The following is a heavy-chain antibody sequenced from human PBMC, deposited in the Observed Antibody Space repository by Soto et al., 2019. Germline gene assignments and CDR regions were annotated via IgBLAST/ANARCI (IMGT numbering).Heavy chain of an antibody. CDR2: IYYSGST. D-gene: IGHD2-15*01. V-gene: IGHV4-39*01. CDR3: ARHGRLGYCSGGRCEGG. CDR1: GGSISSSSYY. Sequence: LSLTCTVSGGSISSSSYYWGWIRQPPGKGLEWIGSIYYSGSTYYNPSLKSRVTISVDTSKNQFSLKLSSMTAADTAVYYCARHGRLGYCSGGRCEGGWGHGTLVTVSS. J-gene: IGHJ4*01.